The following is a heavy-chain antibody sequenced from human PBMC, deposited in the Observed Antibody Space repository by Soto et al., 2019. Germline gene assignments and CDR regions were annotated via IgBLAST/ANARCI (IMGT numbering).Heavy chain of an antibody. CDR2: ISTYSGDT. CDR3: AGHPGPTTSENWFGP. V-gene: IGHV1-18*01. Sequence: ASVETSCKASGYTFFTYDISWVRQAPGQGLEWMGWISTYSGDTKYAQKFQGRVTMTTDTSTTTAYLELRSLRSDDTAVYYWAGHPGPTTSENWFGPWGQGTLVTVSS. D-gene: IGHD5-12*01. CDR1: GYTFFTYD. J-gene: IGHJ5*02.